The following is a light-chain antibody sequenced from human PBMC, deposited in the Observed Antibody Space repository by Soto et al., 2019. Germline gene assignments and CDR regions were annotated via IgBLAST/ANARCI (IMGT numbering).Light chain of an antibody. CDR1: QSVSSSY. CDR3: QQYGSSLTWT. CDR2: VAS. J-gene: IGKJ1*01. Sequence: EIVLTQSPGTLSLSPGESATLSCRASQSVSSSYLAWYQQKPGQAPRLLIYVASSRATGIPDRFSGSGSGTDFTLTISRLEPEDFAVYYCQQYGSSLTWTFGQGTKVDIK. V-gene: IGKV3-20*01.